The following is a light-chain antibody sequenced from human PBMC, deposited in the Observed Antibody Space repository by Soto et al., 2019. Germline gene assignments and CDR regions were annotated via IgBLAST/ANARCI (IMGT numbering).Light chain of an antibody. CDR3: QRYDSAPQA. V-gene: IGKV1-27*01. J-gene: IGKJ1*01. Sequence: DIPMTQSPSSLSASVGDRVTITCRASQDISNQLAWYQQEPAKPPKLLIYATSTLRSGVPSRFSGSGSGTNFTLTIGSLQPEDVATYYCQRYDSAPQAFGPGTKVEI. CDR2: ATS. CDR1: QDISNQ.